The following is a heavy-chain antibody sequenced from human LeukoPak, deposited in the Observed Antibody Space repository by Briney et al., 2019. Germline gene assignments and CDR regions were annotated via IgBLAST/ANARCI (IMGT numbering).Heavy chain of an antibody. D-gene: IGHD2-2*01. CDR2: IYYSGST. V-gene: IGHV4-31*03. Sequence: TLSLTCTVSGGSISSGGYYWSWIRQHPGKGLEWIGYIYYSGSTYYNPSLKSRVTISVDTSKNQFSLKLSSVTAADTAVYYCARDGSSSFDPWGQGTLVTVSS. J-gene: IGHJ5*02. CDR1: GGSISSGGYY. CDR3: ARDGSSSFDP.